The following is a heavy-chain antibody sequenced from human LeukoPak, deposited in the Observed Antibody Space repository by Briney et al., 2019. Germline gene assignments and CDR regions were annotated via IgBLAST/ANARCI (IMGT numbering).Heavy chain of an antibody. CDR2: IYSGGST. Sequence: GGSLRLSCAASGFTVSSNYMSWVRQAPGEGLEWVSVIYSGGSTYYADSVKGRFTISRDNSKNTLYLQMNSLRAEDTAVYYCARENYGGNSRWFDPWGQGTLVTVSS. D-gene: IGHD4-23*01. J-gene: IGHJ5*02. CDR1: GFTVSSNY. V-gene: IGHV3-53*01. CDR3: ARENYGGNSRWFDP.